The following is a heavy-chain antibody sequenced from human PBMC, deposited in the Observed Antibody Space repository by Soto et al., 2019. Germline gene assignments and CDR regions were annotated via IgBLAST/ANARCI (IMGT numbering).Heavy chain of an antibody. CDR1: GGSVSSGSYY. CDR2: IYYSGST. V-gene: IGHV4-61*01. D-gene: IGHD5-12*01. Sequence: SETLSLTCTVSGGSVSSGSYYWSWIRQPPGKGLEWIGYIYYSGSTNYNPSLKSRVTISVDTSKNQFPLKLSSVTAADTAVYYCARDSDSPYDAFDIWGQGTMVTVSS. J-gene: IGHJ3*02. CDR3: ARDSDSPYDAFDI.